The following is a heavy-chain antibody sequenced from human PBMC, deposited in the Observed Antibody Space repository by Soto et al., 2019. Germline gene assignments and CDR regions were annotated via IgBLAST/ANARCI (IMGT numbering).Heavy chain of an antibody. CDR1: GFTFSSYA. D-gene: IGHD5-12*01. Sequence: QVQLVESGGGVVQPGRSLRLSCAASGFTFSSYAMHWVRQAPGKGLEWVAVISYDGSNKYYADSVKGRFTISRDNSKNTLYLQMNSLRAEDTAVYYCARDKEVDSGYQAVFDYWGQGTLVTVSS. CDR2: ISYDGSNK. J-gene: IGHJ4*02. CDR3: ARDKEVDSGYQAVFDY. V-gene: IGHV3-30-3*01.